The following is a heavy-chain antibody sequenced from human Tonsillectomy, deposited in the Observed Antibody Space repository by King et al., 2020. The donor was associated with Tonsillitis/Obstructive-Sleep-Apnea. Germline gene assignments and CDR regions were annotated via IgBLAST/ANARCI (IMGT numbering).Heavy chain of an antibody. J-gene: IGHJ5*02. CDR3: ARGRLTTVTNGWFDP. V-gene: IGHV4-34*01. CDR1: GGSFSGYY. D-gene: IGHD4-17*01. CDR2: ISHSGST. Sequence: VQLQQWGAGLLKPSETLSLTCAVYGGSFSGYYWSWIRQPPGKGLEWIGEISHSGSTNYNPSLKSRVTISVDTSKNQFSLKLSSVTAAATAVYYCARGRLTTVTNGWFDPWGQGTLVTVSS.